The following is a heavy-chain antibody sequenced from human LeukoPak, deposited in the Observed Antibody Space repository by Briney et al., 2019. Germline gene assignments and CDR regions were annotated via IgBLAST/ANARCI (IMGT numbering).Heavy chain of an antibody. D-gene: IGHD2-2*01. V-gene: IGHV4-31*03. Sequence: SQTLSLTCTVSGGSISSGGYYWSWIRQHPGKGLEWIGYIYYSGSTYYNPSLKSRVTISVDASKNQFSLKLGSVTAADTAVYYCARTQYQLPSHIWGQGTMVTVSS. CDR1: GGSISSGGYY. J-gene: IGHJ3*02. CDR3: ARTQYQLPSHI. CDR2: IYYSGST.